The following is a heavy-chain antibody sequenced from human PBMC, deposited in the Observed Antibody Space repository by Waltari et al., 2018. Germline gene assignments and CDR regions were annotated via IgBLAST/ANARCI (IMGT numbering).Heavy chain of an antibody. CDR3: AMEGKTYYSQQPYYFDY. Sequence: QVQLVQSGAEVKKPGSSVKVSCKASGGTFSLNAISWVRQAPGQGLEWRGGITPMFGAADYAQNFQGRVTITADESTSTAYMELSSLRSEDTAVYYCAMEGKTYYSQQPYYFDYWGQGTLVTVSS. CDR1: GGTFSLNA. CDR2: ITPMFGAA. V-gene: IGHV1-69*01. D-gene: IGHD3-10*01. J-gene: IGHJ4*02.